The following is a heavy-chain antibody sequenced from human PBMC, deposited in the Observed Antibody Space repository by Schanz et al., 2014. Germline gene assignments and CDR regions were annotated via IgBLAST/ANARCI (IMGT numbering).Heavy chain of an antibody. CDR3: AKPPPGYLITWYTYYFVS. J-gene: IGHJ4*02. CDR2: IRSDERDK. D-gene: IGHD1-1*01. Sequence: QVQLVESGGGVVQPGRSLRLSCAASGFTFSGYGMHWVRQAPGMGLEWVALIRSDERDKCYADSVKGRFTISRDNSRNTLYLQMDGLRAEDTAVYYCAKPPPGYLITWYTYYFVSWGQGTLVTVSS. V-gene: IGHV3-33*06. CDR1: GFTFSGYG.